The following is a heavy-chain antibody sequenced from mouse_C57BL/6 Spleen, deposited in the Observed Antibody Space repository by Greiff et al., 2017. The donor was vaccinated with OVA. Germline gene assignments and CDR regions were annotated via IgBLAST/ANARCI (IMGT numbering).Heavy chain of an antibody. V-gene: IGHV10-1*01. CDR1: GFSFNTYA. Sequence: GGGLVQPKGSLKLSCAASGFSFNTYAMNWVRQAPGKGLEWVARIRSKSNNYATYYADSVKDRFTISRDDSESMLYLQMNNLKTEDTAMYYCVRNSDWFAYWGQGTLVTVSA. J-gene: IGHJ3*01. CDR3: VRNSDWFAY. CDR2: IRSKSNNYAT.